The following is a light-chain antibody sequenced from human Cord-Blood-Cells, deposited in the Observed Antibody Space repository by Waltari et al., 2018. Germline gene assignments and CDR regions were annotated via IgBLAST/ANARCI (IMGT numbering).Light chain of an antibody. V-gene: IGKV2-28*01. CDR1: PSLLHSNGYNY. CDR2: LGS. J-gene: IGKJ1*01. CDR3: MQALQTPPWT. Sequence: DIVMTQSPLSLPVTPGEPASLSCRSTPSLLHSNGYNYLDWYLQKPGQSPQLLIYLGSNRASGVPDRFSGSGSGTDFTLKISRVEAEDVGVYYCMQALQTPPWTFGQGTKVEIK.